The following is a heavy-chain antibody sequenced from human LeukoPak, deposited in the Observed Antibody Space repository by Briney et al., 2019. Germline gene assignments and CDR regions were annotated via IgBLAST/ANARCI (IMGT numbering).Heavy chain of an antibody. CDR1: GGSISSGSYY. CDR3: AALAAANHYYYYGMDV. Sequence: SQTLSLTCTVSGGSISSGSYYWSWIRQPAGKGLEWIGRIYTSGSTNYNPSPKSRVTISVDTSKNQFSLKLSSVTAADTAVYYCAALAAANHYYYYGMDVWGQGTTVTVSS. V-gene: IGHV4-61*02. D-gene: IGHD6-13*01. J-gene: IGHJ6*02. CDR2: IYTSGST.